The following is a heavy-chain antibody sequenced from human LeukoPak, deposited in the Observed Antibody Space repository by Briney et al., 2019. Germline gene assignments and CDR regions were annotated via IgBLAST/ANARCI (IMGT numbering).Heavy chain of an antibody. Sequence: PGGSLRLSCAASGFTFSSYSMTWVRQAPGKGLEWVSVIIGSGDATYYADSVKGRFTISRDNSKNTLYLQMNSLRAEDTAVYYCARAAMVRGADYFDSWGQGTLVSVST. CDR1: GFTFSSYS. CDR2: IIGSGDAT. CDR3: ARAAMVRGADYFDS. J-gene: IGHJ4*02. V-gene: IGHV3-23*01. D-gene: IGHD3-10*01.